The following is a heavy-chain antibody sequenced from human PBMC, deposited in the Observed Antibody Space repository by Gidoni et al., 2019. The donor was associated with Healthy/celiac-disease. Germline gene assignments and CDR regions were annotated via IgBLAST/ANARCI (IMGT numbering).Heavy chain of an antibody. CDR1: GGSISSYY. V-gene: IGHV4-59*01. D-gene: IGHD6-13*01. CDR3: AVSSFTRCFDY. Sequence: QVQLQESGPGLVKPSETLSLTCTVPGGSISSYYWSWIRQPPGKGLEWIGYIYYSGSTNYNPSLKSRVTISVDTSKNQFSLKLSSVTAADTAVYYCAVSSFTRCFDYWGQGTLVTVSS. CDR2: IYYSGST. J-gene: IGHJ4*02.